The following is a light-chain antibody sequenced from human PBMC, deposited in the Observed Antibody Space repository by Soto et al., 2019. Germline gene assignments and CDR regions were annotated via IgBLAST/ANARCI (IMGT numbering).Light chain of an antibody. Sequence: EILLTQSPGTLSLSPGERATLSCRASQSVRSSYLAWYQQKPGQAPRLLIYGASSRATGIPDRFSGSGSGTLFTLTINRLEPEDFGVYYCQQFGSSPLTFGGGTKVDLK. V-gene: IGKV3-20*01. CDR1: QSVRSSY. CDR3: QQFGSSPLT. J-gene: IGKJ4*01. CDR2: GAS.